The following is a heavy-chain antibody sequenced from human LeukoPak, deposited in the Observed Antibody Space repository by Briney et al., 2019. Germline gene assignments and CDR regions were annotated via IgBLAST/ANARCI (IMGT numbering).Heavy chain of an antibody. D-gene: IGHD2/OR15-2a*01. CDR3: SEGYFEPFDH. J-gene: IGHJ4*02. CDR1: GASVSSSH. V-gene: IGHV4-59*02. Sequence: SETLSLTCVVSGASVSSSHWNWIRQLPGKGLEWIGCLSYTWKTDYNPSLTSRCTISLDSSKTQVSLKLRSVTAADTAVYYCSEGYFEPFDHWGQGTLVTVSS. CDR2: LSYTWKT.